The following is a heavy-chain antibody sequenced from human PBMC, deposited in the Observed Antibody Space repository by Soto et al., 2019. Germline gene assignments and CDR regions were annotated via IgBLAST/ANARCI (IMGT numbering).Heavy chain of an antibody. CDR2: ISAYNGNT. J-gene: IGHJ6*02. V-gene: IGHV1-18*01. D-gene: IGHD3-10*01. CDR1: GYTFTSYG. Sequence: ASVKVSCKASGYTFTSYGISWVRQAPGQGLEWMGWISAYNGNTNYAQKLQGRVTMTTDTSTSTAYMELRSLRSDDTAVYYCARNSLRYITMVRAHYYYGMDVWGQGTTVTSP. CDR3: ARNSLRYITMVRAHYYYGMDV.